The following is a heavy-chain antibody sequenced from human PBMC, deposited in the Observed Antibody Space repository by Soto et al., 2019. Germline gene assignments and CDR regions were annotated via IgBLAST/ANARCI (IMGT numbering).Heavy chain of an antibody. J-gene: IGHJ2*01. V-gene: IGHV3-48*03. Sequence: PGKGLEWVSYINSGGTNIYYADSVKGRFTISRDNAKNSLHLQMNSLRAEDAAVYYSEGGIRAGPPVSAFLRNRSSDL. CDR2: INSGGTNI. D-gene: IGHD2-2*01. CDR3: EGGIRAGPPVSAFLRNRSSDL.